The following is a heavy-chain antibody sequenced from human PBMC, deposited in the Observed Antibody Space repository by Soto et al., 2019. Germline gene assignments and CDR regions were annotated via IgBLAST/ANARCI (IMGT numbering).Heavy chain of an antibody. CDR3: ASDPAQ. J-gene: IGHJ4*02. CDR2: IYNSGTT. Sequence: PSETLSLTCTVSGGSITRGGYYWSWIRQHPGKGLEWIGYIYNSGTTYYNPSLKSRVTISVDTSKNQFSLKLTSVTAADTAVYYCASDPAQWGQAPLVTVPS. V-gene: IGHV4-31*03. CDR1: GGSITRGGYY.